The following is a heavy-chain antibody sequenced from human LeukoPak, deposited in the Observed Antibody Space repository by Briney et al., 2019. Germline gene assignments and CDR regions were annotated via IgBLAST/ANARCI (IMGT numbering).Heavy chain of an antibody. CDR2: ISGYNGNT. CDR3: ARDQGQRRDVYNFWWED. V-gene: IGHV1-18*01. J-gene: IGHJ4*02. CDR1: GYTFTNYG. D-gene: IGHD5-24*01. Sequence: ASVKVSCKASGYTFTNYGISWVRQAPGQGPEWMGWISGYNGNTNHAQKFQGRVTMTTDTSTSTAYIELRSLRSDDTAVYYCARDQGQRRDVYNFWWEDWGQGTLVTVSS.